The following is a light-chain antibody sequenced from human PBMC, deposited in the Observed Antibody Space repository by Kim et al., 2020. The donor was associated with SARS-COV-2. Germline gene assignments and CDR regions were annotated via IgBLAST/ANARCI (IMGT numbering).Light chain of an antibody. Sequence: STGDRVTIACRASQGISSYLAWYQQKPGKAPKLLIYTASTLQSGVPSRFSGSGSGTDFTLTISCLQSEDFATYYCQQDYSYPPTFGGGTKVEIK. CDR1: QGISSY. V-gene: IGKV1-8*01. CDR3: QQDYSYPPT. J-gene: IGKJ4*01. CDR2: TAS.